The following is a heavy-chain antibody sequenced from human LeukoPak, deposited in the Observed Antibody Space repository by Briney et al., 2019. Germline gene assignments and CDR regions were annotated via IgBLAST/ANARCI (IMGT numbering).Heavy chain of an antibody. CDR2: TYYRSTWYN. CDR3: ARRLTQYDCFDP. Sequence: SQTLSLTCAISGDSVSSNSVTWNWIRQSPSRGPEWLGSTYYRSTWYNDYAVSVRGRITVNPDTSKNQFSLHLNSVTPEDTAVYYCARRLTQYDCFDPWGQGILVTVSS. D-gene: IGHD2-2*01. CDR1: GDSVSSNSVT. V-gene: IGHV6-1*01. J-gene: IGHJ5*02.